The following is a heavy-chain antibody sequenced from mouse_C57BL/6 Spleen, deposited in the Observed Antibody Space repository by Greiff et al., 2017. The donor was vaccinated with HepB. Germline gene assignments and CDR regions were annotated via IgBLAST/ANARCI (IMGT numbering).Heavy chain of an antibody. CDR1: GYTFTSYW. CDR3: ARGEDYSNYVEPWDY. Sequence: QVQLQQPGAELVRPGSSVKLSCKASGYTFTSYWMHWVKQRPIQGLEWIGNIDPSDSETHYNQKFKDKATLTVDKSSSTAYMQLSSLTSEDSAVYYCARGEDYSNYVEPWDYWGQGTTLTVSS. J-gene: IGHJ2*01. V-gene: IGHV1-52*01. CDR2: IDPSDSET. D-gene: IGHD2-5*01.